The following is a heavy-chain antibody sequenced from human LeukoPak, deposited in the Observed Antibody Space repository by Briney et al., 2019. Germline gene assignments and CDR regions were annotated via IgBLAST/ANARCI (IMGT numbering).Heavy chain of an antibody. Sequence: SETLSLTCTVPGGSISSSHYYWGWIRQPPGKGLEWIGTIYYSGTTYYNPSLESRVTMSEDTSKNQFSLTLRSVTATDTAVYYCARQISDYYYYYIDVWGKGTTVTVSS. CDR1: GGSISSSHYY. V-gene: IGHV4-39*01. CDR3: ARQISDYYYYYIDV. D-gene: IGHD3-3*01. CDR2: IYYSGTT. J-gene: IGHJ6*03.